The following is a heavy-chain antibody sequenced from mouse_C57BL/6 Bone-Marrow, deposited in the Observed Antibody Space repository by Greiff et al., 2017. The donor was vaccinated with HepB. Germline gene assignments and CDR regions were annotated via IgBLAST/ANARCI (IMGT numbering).Heavy chain of an antibody. CDR2: IWSGGST. Sequence: QVQLQQSGPGLVQPSQSLSITCTVSGFSLTSYGVHWVRQSPGKGLEWLGVIWSGGSTDDNAAFISRLSISKDNSKSQVFFKMNSLQADDTAIYYCAPHYYGRKDWFAYWGQGTLVTVSA. J-gene: IGHJ3*01. CDR3: APHYYGRKDWFAY. D-gene: IGHD1-1*01. CDR1: GFSLTSYG. V-gene: IGHV2-2*01.